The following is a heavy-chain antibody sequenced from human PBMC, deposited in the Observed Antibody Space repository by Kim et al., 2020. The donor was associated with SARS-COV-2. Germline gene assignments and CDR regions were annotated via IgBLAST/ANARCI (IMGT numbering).Heavy chain of an antibody. CDR1: GFTFSNAW. Sequence: GGCLRLSCAASGFTFSNAWMSWVRQAPGKGLEWVGRIKSKTDGGTTDYAAPVKGSFTISRDDSKNTLYLQMNSLKTEDTAVYYCTTEYYYDSSGYHGDYYYYGMDVWGQGTTVTVSS. CDR3: TTEYYYDSSGYHGDYYYYGMDV. V-gene: IGHV3-15*01. CDR2: IKSKTDGGTT. J-gene: IGHJ6*02. D-gene: IGHD3-22*01.